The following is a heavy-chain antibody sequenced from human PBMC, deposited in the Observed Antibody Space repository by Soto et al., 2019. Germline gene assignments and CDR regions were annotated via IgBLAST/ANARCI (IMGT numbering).Heavy chain of an antibody. CDR2: ISAYNGNT. CDR3: ARDRSNLFDY. Sequence: ASVKVSCKTSGYTFVSYGINWVRQAPGQGLEWMGWISAYNGNTNYAQKFQGRVTMTADESTSTAYMELSSLRSEDTAVYYCARDRSNLFDYWGQGTLVTVSS. CDR1: GYTFVSYG. J-gene: IGHJ4*02. V-gene: IGHV1-18*01.